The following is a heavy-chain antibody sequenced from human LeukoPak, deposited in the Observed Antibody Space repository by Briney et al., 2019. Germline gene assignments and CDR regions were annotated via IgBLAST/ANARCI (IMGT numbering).Heavy chain of an antibody. D-gene: IGHD6-13*01. CDR3: ARISASRTSWYYYYYGMDV. CDR2: INQDGSEK. CDR1: GFTFSSYE. J-gene: IGHJ6*04. V-gene: IGHV3-7*03. Sequence: GGSLRLSCAASGFTFSSYEMNWVRQAPGKGLEWVANINQDGSEKYYVDSVKGRFTISRDNAKNSLYLQMNSLRAEDTAVYYCARISASRTSWYYYYYGMDVWGKGTTVTVSS.